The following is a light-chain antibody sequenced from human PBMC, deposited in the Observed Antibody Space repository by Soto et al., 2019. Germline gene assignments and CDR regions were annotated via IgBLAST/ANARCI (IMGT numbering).Light chain of an antibody. Sequence: QSALTQPASVSGSPGQSITISCTGTSSDVGGYNYVSWYQQHPDKAPKLMIYDVSNRPSGVSNRFSGSKSGNTASLTISGLQAKDEADYSRSSYTSSSTVVFGGGTKLTVL. CDR1: SSDVGGYNY. CDR2: DVS. CDR3: SSYTSSSTVV. V-gene: IGLV2-14*01. J-gene: IGLJ2*01.